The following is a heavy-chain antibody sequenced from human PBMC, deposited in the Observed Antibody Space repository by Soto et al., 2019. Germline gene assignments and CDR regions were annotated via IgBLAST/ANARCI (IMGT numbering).Heavy chain of an antibody. J-gene: IGHJ5*02. V-gene: IGHV4-31*03. CDR3: ARWWSGSRQGFDP. CDR1: GGSISSGDYY. Sequence: QVQLQESGPGLVKPSQTLSLTCTVSGGSISSGDYYWSWIRQHPGKGLEWIGYIYYSGSTYYNPSLKRRVTISVDTSKNQFSLKLRSVTAADTAVYYCARWWSGSRQGFDPWGQGTLVTVSS. D-gene: IGHD3-3*01. CDR2: IYYSGST.